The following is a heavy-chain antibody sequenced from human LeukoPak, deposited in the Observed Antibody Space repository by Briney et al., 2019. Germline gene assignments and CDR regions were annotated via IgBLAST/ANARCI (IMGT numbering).Heavy chain of an antibody. CDR1: GFTFDDYA. D-gene: IGHD3-9*01. V-gene: IGHV3-9*03. CDR3: AKDNYDILTGHHDAFDI. CDR2: ISWNSGSI. Sequence: GGSLRLSCATSGFTFDDYAMHWVRQAPGKGLEWVSGISWNSGSIGYADSVKGRFTISRDNAKNSLYLQMNSLRAEDMALYYCAKDNYDILTGHHDAFDIWGQGTMVTVSS. J-gene: IGHJ3*02.